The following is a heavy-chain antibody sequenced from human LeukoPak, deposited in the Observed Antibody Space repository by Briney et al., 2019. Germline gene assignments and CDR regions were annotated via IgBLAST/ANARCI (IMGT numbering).Heavy chain of an antibody. CDR3: AGGGRSIPAAIDY. Sequence: GGSLRLSCAASGFTFSDYYMSWIRQAPGKGLEWVSYISSSSYTNYADSVKGRFTISRDNAKNSLYLQMNSLRAEDTAVYYCAGGGRSIPAAIDYWGQGTLVTVSS. CDR2: ISSSSYT. D-gene: IGHD2-2*02. CDR1: GFTFSDYY. V-gene: IGHV3-11*06. J-gene: IGHJ4*02.